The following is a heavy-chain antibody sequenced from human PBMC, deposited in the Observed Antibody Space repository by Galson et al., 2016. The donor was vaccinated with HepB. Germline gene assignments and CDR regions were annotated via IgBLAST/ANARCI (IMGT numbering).Heavy chain of an antibody. CDR1: GFPFKKFG. V-gene: IGHV3-23*01. CDR3: AIDPSHWVEDPFDL. D-gene: IGHD2-15*01. CDR2: ICGSCGDI. Sequence: LRLSCAGSGFPFKKFGMMWVRQAPGKGLEWVSTICGSCGDINYADSVKGRFTISRDNSNNILSLQMNSLRAEDTATYYCAIDPSHWVEDPFDLWGQGALVTVSS. J-gene: IGHJ4*02.